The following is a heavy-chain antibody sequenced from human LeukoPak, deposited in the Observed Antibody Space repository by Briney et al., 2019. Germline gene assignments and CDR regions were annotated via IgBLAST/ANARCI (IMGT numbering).Heavy chain of an antibody. D-gene: IGHD6-19*01. CDR1: GYTLTELS. Sequence: GAPVKVSCKVSGYTLTELSMHWVRQAPGKGLEWMGGFDPEDGKTLYAQKFQGRVTMTEDTSTDTAYMELSSLRSEDTAVYYCASTTPGQWLSPIYYYYYYGIDVWGQGTTVTVSS. J-gene: IGHJ6*02. V-gene: IGHV1-24*01. CDR2: FDPEDGKT. CDR3: ASTTPGQWLSPIYYYYYYGIDV.